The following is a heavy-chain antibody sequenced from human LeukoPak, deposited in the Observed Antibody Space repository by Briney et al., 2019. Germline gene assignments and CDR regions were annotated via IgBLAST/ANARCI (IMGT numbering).Heavy chain of an antibody. Sequence: GGSLRLSCAASGFTFSGSAMHWVRQASGKGLEWVGRIRSKANSYATAYAASVKGRFTISRDDSKNTAYLRMNSLRAEDTAVYYCAKTSLRYDFWSGYYTGWYFDYWGQGTLVTVSS. D-gene: IGHD3-3*01. CDR1: GFTFSGSA. J-gene: IGHJ4*02. CDR2: IRSKANSYAT. V-gene: IGHV3-73*01. CDR3: AKTSLRYDFWSGYYTGWYFDY.